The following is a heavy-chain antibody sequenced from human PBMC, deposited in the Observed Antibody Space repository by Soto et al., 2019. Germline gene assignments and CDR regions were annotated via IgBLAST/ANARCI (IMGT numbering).Heavy chain of an antibody. Sequence: SETLSLTCTVSGGSISSSSYYWGWIRQPPGKGLEWIGNVYYGGSTYYNPSLKSRVTISVETSKSQFSPKLSSVTAADTAVYYCAGGDYYHSSGYYFYYYTMDVWGQGTTVTVSS. CDR2: VYYGGST. V-gene: IGHV4-39*01. CDR1: GGSISSSSYY. J-gene: IGHJ6*02. D-gene: IGHD3-22*01. CDR3: AGGDYYHSSGYYFYYYTMDV.